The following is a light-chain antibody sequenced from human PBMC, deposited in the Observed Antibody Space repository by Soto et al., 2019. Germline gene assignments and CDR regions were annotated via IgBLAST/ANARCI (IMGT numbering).Light chain of an antibody. CDR2: GAS. J-gene: IGKJ1*01. CDR1: QSVSSSY. Sequence: EIVLTQSPGTLSLSPGERATLSCRASQSVSSSYLAWYQQKPSQAPRLLIYGASSRATGIPDRFSGSGSGTEFTLTISSLEPEAFAVYYCQQYGSSPRTFGQGTKVEIK. CDR3: QQYGSSPRT. V-gene: IGKV3-20*01.